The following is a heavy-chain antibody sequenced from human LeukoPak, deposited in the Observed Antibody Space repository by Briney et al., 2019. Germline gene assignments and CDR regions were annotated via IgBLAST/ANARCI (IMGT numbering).Heavy chain of an antibody. CDR3: ARDVYCSGGSCYPRYDYYYYMDV. D-gene: IGHD2-15*01. V-gene: IGHV7-4-1*02. Sequence: ASVKVSCKASGYTFTSYAMNWVRQAPGQGLEWMGWINTNTGNPTYAQGFTGRFVFSLDTSVSTAYLQISSLKAEDTAVYYCARDVYCSGGSCYPRYDYYYYMDVWGKGTTVTVSS. J-gene: IGHJ6*03. CDR1: GYTFTSYA. CDR2: INTNTGNP.